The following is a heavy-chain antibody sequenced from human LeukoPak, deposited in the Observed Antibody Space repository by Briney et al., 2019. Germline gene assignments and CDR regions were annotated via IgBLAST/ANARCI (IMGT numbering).Heavy chain of an antibody. Sequence: ASVKVSCKASGYTFTSYGISWVRQAPGQGLEWMGIINPSGGSTNYAQKFQGRVTMTRDTSTSTVYMELSSLRSEDTAMYYCARGIHDYWGQGTLVTVSS. V-gene: IGHV1-46*01. CDR1: GYTFTSYG. J-gene: IGHJ4*02. CDR2: INPSGGST. CDR3: ARGIHDY.